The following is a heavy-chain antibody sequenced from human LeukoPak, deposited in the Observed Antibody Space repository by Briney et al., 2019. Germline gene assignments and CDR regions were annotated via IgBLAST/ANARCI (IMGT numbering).Heavy chain of an antibody. CDR3: ARETPGGYFDY. CDR1: GFTFSSYG. Sequence: GGSLRLSCAASGFTFSSYGMHWVRQAPGKGLEWVAVIWYDGSNKYYADSVKGRFTISRDNAKNSLYLQMNSLRAEDTAVYYCARETPGGYFDYWGQGTLVTVSS. D-gene: IGHD3-10*01. CDR2: IWYDGSNK. V-gene: IGHV3-33*01. J-gene: IGHJ4*02.